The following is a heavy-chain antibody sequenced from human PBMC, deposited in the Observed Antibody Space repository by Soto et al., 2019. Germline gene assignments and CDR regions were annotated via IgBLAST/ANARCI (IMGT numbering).Heavy chain of an antibody. CDR3: ARVYYDYIWGSYRYYYYYYMDV. D-gene: IGHD3-16*02. CDR1: GYTFTSYD. V-gene: IGHV1-8*01. J-gene: IGHJ6*03. Sequence: QVQLVQSGAEVKKPGASVKVSCKASGYTFTSYDINWVRQATGQGLEWMGWMNPNSGNTGYAQKFQGRVTMTRNTSISTAYMELSSLRSEDTAVYYRARVYYDYIWGSYRYYYYYYMDVWGKGTTVTVSS. CDR2: MNPNSGNT.